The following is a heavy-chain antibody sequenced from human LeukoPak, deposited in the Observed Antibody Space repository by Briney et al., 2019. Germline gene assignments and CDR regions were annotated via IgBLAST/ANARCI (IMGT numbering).Heavy chain of an antibody. CDR3: ARALRRQQLVYRALDI. Sequence: GGSLRLSCAASGFTFSSYSMNWVRQAPGKGLEWVSSISSSSSYIYYADSVKGRFTISRDNAKNSLYLQMNSLRAEDTAVYYCARALRRQQLVYRALDIWGQGTMVTVSS. D-gene: IGHD6-13*01. CDR2: ISSSSSYI. V-gene: IGHV3-21*01. CDR1: GFTFSSYS. J-gene: IGHJ3*02.